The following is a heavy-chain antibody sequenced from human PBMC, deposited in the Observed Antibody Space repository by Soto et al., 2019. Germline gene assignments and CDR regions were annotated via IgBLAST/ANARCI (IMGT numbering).Heavy chain of an antibody. Sequence: PSETLSLTCTVSGGSISSSSYYWGWIRQPPGKGLEWIGSIYYSGSTYYNPSLKSRVTISVDTSKNQFSLKLSPVTAADTAVYYCARHPRVTIFGVAPLYGMDVWGQGTTVTVSS. V-gene: IGHV4-39*01. CDR3: ARHPRVTIFGVAPLYGMDV. D-gene: IGHD3-3*01. J-gene: IGHJ6*02. CDR1: GGSISSSSYY. CDR2: IYYSGST.